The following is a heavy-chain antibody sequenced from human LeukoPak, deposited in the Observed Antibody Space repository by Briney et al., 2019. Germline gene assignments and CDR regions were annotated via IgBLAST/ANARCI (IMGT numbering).Heavy chain of an antibody. J-gene: IGHJ4*02. CDR1: GYTFTGYY. CDR2: INPNSGGT. Sequence: ASVKVSCKASGYTFTGYYMHWVRQAPGQGLEWMGWINPNSGGTNYAQKFQGWVTMTRDTSISTAYMELSRLRSDDTAVYYCARMAGYGDYHLGYWGQGTLVTVSS. D-gene: IGHD4-17*01. V-gene: IGHV1-2*04. CDR3: ARMAGYGDYHLGY.